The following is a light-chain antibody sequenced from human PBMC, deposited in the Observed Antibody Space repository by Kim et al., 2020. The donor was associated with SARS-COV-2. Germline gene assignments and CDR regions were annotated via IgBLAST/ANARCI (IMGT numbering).Light chain of an antibody. Sequence: ASVGDRVTISCRASQDIVNDLAWYQQKPGRVPRLLISVTSTLHSGVPSRFSGSGSGRDFTLTISSLQSEDAATYYCQKCDSAPLTFGGGTKVDIK. V-gene: IGKV1-27*01. CDR2: VTS. J-gene: IGKJ4*01. CDR1: QDIVND. CDR3: QKCDSAPLT.